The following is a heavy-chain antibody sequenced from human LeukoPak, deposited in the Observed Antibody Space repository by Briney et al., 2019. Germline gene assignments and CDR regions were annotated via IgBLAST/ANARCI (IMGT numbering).Heavy chain of an antibody. CDR3: AKDIGRACSYGYFDY. CDR2: ISWNSGDK. J-gene: IGHJ4*02. Sequence: GGSLRLSCAASGITFDDYAMHWVRQAPGKGLEWVSGISWNSGDKAYADSVKGRFTISRDNAKNSLYLQMNSLRAEDMALYYCAKDIGRACSYGYFDYWGQGTLVTVSS. V-gene: IGHV3-9*03. CDR1: GITFDDYA. D-gene: IGHD5-18*01.